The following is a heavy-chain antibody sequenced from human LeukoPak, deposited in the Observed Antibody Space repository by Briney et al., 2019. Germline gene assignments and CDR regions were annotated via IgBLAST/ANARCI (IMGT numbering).Heavy chain of an antibody. Sequence: PSETLSLTCTVSGGSISSYYWSWIRQPPGKPLEWIGYIYYSGSTNYNPSLKSRLTISVDTSKGQFSLKLSSVTAADTAVYYCAKTVAGYWYFDLWGRGTLVTVSS. CDR2: IYYSGST. V-gene: IGHV4-59*08. D-gene: IGHD6-19*01. CDR3: AKTVAGYWYFDL. J-gene: IGHJ2*01. CDR1: GGSISSYY.